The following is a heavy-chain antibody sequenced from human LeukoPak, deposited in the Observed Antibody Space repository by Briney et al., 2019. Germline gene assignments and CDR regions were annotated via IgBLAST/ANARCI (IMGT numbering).Heavy chain of an antibody. CDR1: GFTFSSYA. CDR3: AKDSSTTWFGGDSQ. J-gene: IGHJ4*02. CDR2: ISGSGGST. Sequence: PGGSLRLSCAASGFTFSSYAMSWVRQAPGKGLEWVSAISGSGGSTYYADSVKGRFTISRDNAKNSLYLQMNSLRAEDTAVYYCAKDSSTTWFGGDSQWGQGTLVAVSS. D-gene: IGHD3-10*01. V-gene: IGHV3-23*01.